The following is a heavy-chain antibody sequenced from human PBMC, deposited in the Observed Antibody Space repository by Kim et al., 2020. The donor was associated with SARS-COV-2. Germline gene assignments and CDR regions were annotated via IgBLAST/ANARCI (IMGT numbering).Heavy chain of an antibody. J-gene: IGHJ6*02. D-gene: IGHD6-13*01. Sequence: SQTLSLTCAISGDRVSSNSAAWDWIRQSPSRGLEWLGRTYYRSKWSNDSAVSVKSRITINPDTSKNQFSLQLNSVTPEDTAVYYCARVGAAAGNGCMDVWGQGTTVTVSS. V-gene: IGHV6-1*01. CDR3: ARVGAAAGNGCMDV. CDR1: GDRVSSNSAA. CDR2: TYYRSKWSN.